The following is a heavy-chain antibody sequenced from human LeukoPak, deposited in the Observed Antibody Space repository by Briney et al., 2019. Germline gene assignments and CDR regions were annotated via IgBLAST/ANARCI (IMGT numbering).Heavy chain of an antibody. CDR1: GGSISSSSYY. V-gene: IGHV4-39*07. J-gene: IGHJ5*02. Sequence: PSETLSLTCTVSGGSISSSSYYWGWIRQPPGKGLEWIGSIYYSGSTYYNPSLKSRVTISVDTSKNQFSLKLSSVTAADTAVYYCARDQDSSSWYYPNWFDPWGQGTLVTVSS. CDR3: ARDQDSSSWYYPNWFDP. CDR2: IYYSGST. D-gene: IGHD6-13*01.